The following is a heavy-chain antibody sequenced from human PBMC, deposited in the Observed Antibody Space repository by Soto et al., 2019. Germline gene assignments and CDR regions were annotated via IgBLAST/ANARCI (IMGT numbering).Heavy chain of an antibody. CDR1: GYSFTSFW. CDR3: ARPLVGATGINY. J-gene: IGHJ4*02. V-gene: IGHV5-10-1*01. D-gene: IGHD1-26*01. CDR2: IDPSDSYT. Sequence: GQALKISCKGSGYSFTSFWISCVRQMSGKGLEWMGRIDPSDSYTNYSPSLQGHVTISADKSISTAYLQWSSLKASDTAMYYCARPLVGATGINYWGQGTLVTVSS.